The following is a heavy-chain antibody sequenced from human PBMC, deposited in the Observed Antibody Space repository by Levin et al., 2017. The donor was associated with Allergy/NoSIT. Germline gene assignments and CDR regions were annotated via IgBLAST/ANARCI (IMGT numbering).Heavy chain of an antibody. D-gene: IGHD5-12*01. CDR2: ISAYNGNT. V-gene: IGHV1-18*01. CDR1: GYTFTSYG. Sequence: GESLKISCKASGYTFTSYGISWVRQAPGQGLEWMGWISAYNGNTNYAQKLQGRVTMTTDTSTSTAYMELRSLRSDDTAVYYCARLRPAGYERYYYGMDVWGQGTTVTVSS. CDR3: ARLRPAGYERYYYGMDV. J-gene: IGHJ6*02.